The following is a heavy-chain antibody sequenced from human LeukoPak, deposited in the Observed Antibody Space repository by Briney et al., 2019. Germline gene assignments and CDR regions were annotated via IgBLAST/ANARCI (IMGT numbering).Heavy chain of an antibody. Sequence: GGSLRLSCAASGFTFDDYGMSWVRQAPGKGLEWVSGINWNGGNTGYADSVKCRFTISRDNSKNSLYLQMNSLRGEDTSLYHCARVFSWRGVRQWFFDYWGQGTLVTVSS. CDR1: GFTFDDYG. J-gene: IGHJ4*02. V-gene: IGHV3-20*01. D-gene: IGHD3-10*01. CDR3: ARVFSWRGVRQWFFDY. CDR2: INWNGGNT.